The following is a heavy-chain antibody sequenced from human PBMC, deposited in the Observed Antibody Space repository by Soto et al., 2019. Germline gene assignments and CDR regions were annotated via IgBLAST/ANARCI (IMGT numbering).Heavy chain of an antibody. J-gene: IGHJ4*02. V-gene: IGHV4-31*03. D-gene: IGHD1-26*01. CDR3: ARAHSGKLAVYYFDY. CDR1: GGSISSGGYY. CDR2: IYYSGST. Sequence: SETLSLTCTVSGGSISSGGYYWSWIRQHPGKGLEWIGYIYYSGSTYYNPSLKSRVTISVDTSKNQFSLKLSSVTAADTAVYYCARAHSGKLAVYYFDYWGQGTLVTVSS.